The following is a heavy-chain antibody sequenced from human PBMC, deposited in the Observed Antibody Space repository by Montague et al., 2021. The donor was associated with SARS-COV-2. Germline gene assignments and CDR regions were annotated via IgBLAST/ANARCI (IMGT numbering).Heavy chain of an antibody. Sequence: SETLSLTCTVSGGSVSSSSYYWGWIRQPPGKGLEWFGSIYYTGSTYYNPSLKSLFTISGDTSKNQFSLKLSSVTAADTAVYYCARHITGSGNAFDIWGQGTMVTVSS. D-gene: IGHD3-10*01. V-gene: IGHV4-39*01. J-gene: IGHJ3*02. CDR2: IYYTGST. CDR3: ARHITGSGNAFDI. CDR1: GGSVSSSSYY.